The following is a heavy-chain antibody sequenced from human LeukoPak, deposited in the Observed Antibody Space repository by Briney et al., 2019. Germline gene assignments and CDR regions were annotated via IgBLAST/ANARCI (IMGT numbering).Heavy chain of an antibody. V-gene: IGHV3-7*01. CDR3: ARGIYYDFWSGYPLYYMYV. D-gene: IGHD3-3*01. CDR2: IKQDGSEK. CDR1: GFTFSSYA. J-gene: IGHJ6*03. Sequence: GGSLRLSCAASGFTFSSYAMHWVRQAPGKGLEWVANIKQDGSEKSYVDSVKGRFTISRDNAKNSLYLQMNSLRVEHTAVYYCARGIYYDFWSGYPLYYMYVWGNGTTVTVSS.